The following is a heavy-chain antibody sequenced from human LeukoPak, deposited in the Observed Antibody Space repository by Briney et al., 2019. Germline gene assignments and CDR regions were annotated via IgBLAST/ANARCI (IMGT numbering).Heavy chain of an antibody. CDR3: ARTTAGYYYGSGSDPTGMDV. CDR2: IYSGGST. J-gene: IGHJ6*02. V-gene: IGHV3-66*01. CDR1: GFTFSSYA. Sequence: GGSLRLSCAASGFTFSSYAMSWVRQAPGKGLEWVSVIYSGGSTYYADSVKGRFTISRDNSKNTLYLQMKSLRAEDTAVYYCARTTAGYYYGSGSDPTGMDVWGQGTTVTVSS. D-gene: IGHD3-10*01.